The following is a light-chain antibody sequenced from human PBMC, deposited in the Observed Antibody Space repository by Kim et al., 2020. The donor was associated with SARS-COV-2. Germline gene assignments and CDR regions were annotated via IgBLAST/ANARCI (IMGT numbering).Light chain of an antibody. V-gene: IGKV1-5*01. Sequence: DIQMTQSPSTLSASVGYRVTITCRASQSISSRLAWYHQKPGKAPKLLIYDASSLEVGVPSRFSGSGSGTEFTLTISSLQPDDFATYYCQQYNSYSWTFGQGTKVEIK. CDR2: DAS. CDR3: QQYNSYSWT. J-gene: IGKJ1*01. CDR1: QSISSR.